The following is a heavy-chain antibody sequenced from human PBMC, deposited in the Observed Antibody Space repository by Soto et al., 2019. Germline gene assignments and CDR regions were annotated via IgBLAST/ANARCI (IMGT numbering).Heavy chain of an antibody. J-gene: IGHJ4*02. D-gene: IGHD2-21*02. CDR1: GFTFSHYT. Sequence: GGSLRLSCVASGFTFSHYTLNWVRRAPGKGLEWVSTISDRPTGHTHYAESVRGRFTISRDDSRDTVFLQMDSLRAEDTAVYYCTTRMTAHFDYWGQGVLVPVSS. V-gene: IGHV3-23*01. CDR2: ISDRPTGHT. CDR3: TTRMTAHFDY.